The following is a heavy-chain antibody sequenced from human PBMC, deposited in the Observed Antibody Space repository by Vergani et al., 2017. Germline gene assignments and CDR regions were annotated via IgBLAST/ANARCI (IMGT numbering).Heavy chain of an antibody. Sequence: QVQLQESGPGLVKPSETLSLTCTVSGGSISSSSYYWGWIRQPPGKGLEWIGSIYYSGSTYYNPSLKSRVTISVDTSKNQFSLKLSSVTAADTAVYYCARGLGGEHVGYYFDYWGQGTLVTVSS. CDR3: ARGLGGEHVGYYFDY. V-gene: IGHV4-39*01. J-gene: IGHJ4*02. D-gene: IGHD3-10*01. CDR1: GGSISSSSYY. CDR2: IYYSGST.